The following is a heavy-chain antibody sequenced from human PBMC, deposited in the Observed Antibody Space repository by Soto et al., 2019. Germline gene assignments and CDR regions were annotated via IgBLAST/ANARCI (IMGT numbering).Heavy chain of an antibody. Sequence: EVQLLESGGGLGQPGGSLRLSCAASGFTFSSYAMSWVRQAPGKGLEWVSAISGSGGSKYYADSVKGRLTMSSDNSKNTLYLQMNSLRAEDTAVYYCEKDHYDSSGYYWPDYYSYGMVVWGQGTTVTVSS. D-gene: IGHD3-22*01. CDR1: GFTFSSYA. CDR2: ISGSGGSK. V-gene: IGHV3-23*01. CDR3: EKDHYDSSGYYWPDYYSYGMVV. J-gene: IGHJ6*02.